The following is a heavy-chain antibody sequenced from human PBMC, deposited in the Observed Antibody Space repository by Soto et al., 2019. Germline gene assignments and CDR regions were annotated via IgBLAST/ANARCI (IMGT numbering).Heavy chain of an antibody. D-gene: IGHD3-3*01. CDR3: AKGPIGVVHIAHKTFDY. CDR2: ISGSGGST. J-gene: IGHJ4*02. Sequence: GGSLRLSCAASGFTFSSYAMSWVRQAPGKGLEWVSAISGSGGSTYYADSVKGRFTISRDNSKNTLYLQMNSLRAEDTAVYYCAKGPIGVVHIAHKTFDYWGQGTLVTVSS. CDR1: GFTFSSYA. V-gene: IGHV3-23*01.